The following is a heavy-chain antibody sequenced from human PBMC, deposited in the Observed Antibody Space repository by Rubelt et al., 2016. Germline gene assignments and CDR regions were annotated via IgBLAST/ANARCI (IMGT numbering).Heavy chain of an antibody. D-gene: IGHD6-19*01. CDR2: ISAYNGNT. CDR3: ARDKEWLATRGFQNWFDP. Sequence: QVQLVQSGAEVKKPGASVKVSCKASGYTFTSYGISWVRQAPGQGLAWMGWISAYNGNTNYAQKIQGRVTRTTDTSTSTAYMELRSLRSDDTAVYYCARDKEWLATRGFQNWFDPWGQGTLVTVSS. J-gene: IGHJ5*02. V-gene: IGHV1-18*01. CDR1: GYTFTSYG.